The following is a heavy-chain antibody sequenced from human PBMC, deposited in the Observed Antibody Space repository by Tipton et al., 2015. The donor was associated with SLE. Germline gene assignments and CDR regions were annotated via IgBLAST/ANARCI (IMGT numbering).Heavy chain of an antibody. Sequence: SLRLSCAASGFTFSSYDMHWVRQATGKGLEWVSAIGTAGDTYYPGSVKGRFTISRENAKNSLYLQMNSLRAGDTAVYYCARGSTAEYFDLWGRGTLVTVSS. J-gene: IGHJ2*01. D-gene: IGHD1-14*01. CDR2: IGTAGDT. CDR3: ARGSTAEYFDL. CDR1: GFTFSSYD. V-gene: IGHV3-13*01.